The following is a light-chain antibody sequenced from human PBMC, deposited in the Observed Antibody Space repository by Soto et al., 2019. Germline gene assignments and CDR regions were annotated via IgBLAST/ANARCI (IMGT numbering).Light chain of an antibody. CDR1: ESVTNY. V-gene: IGKV3-11*01. CDR2: DAS. Sequence: EIVLTQSPATLSLSPGESGTLSCRASESVTNYLAWYQQKPGQAPRLLIYDASNRATGIPARFSGSGSGTDFTLTISSLESEDFAVYYCQQRSNWPLLTFGGGTKVDIK. J-gene: IGKJ4*01. CDR3: QQRSNWPLLT.